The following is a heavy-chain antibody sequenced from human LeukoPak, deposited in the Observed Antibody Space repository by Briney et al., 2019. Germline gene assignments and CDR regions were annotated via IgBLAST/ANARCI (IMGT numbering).Heavy chain of an antibody. Sequence: GGSLRLSCSASGFPFRSYGMQWVRQAPGRGLEWVAVISYDGSNKYILDSVKGRFTISRDNSKNTLYLQMNSLRPEDTAVYYCAKDGVGNSGAFDIWGQGTMVTVSS. V-gene: IGHV3-30*18. CDR3: AKDGVGNSGAFDI. D-gene: IGHD3-10*01. J-gene: IGHJ3*02. CDR2: ISYDGSNK. CDR1: GFPFRSYG.